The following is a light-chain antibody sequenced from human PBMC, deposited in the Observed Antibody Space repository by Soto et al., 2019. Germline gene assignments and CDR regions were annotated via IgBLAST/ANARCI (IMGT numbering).Light chain of an antibody. CDR1: GSNIGTNH. Sequence: QSVLTQPPSVSAAPGQKVTFSCSGSGSNIGTNHVSWFQKFPGTAPTGVIFDTSRRPSGIPGRFSASKSGASATLTITGLQTGDEADYYCGTWDTSLSSVVFGGGTKVTVL. J-gene: IGLJ3*02. CDR2: DTS. CDR3: GTWDTSLSSVV. V-gene: IGLV1-51*01.